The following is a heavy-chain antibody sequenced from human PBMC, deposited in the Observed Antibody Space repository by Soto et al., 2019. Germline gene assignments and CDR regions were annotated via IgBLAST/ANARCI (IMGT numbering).Heavy chain of an antibody. V-gene: IGHV3-23*01. CDR1: GFTFSSYA. J-gene: IGHJ4*02. CDR3: AKHLAVAGSWNY. Sequence: EVQLLESGGGLVQPGGSLRLSCAASGFTFSSYAMSWVRQAPGKGLEWVSAISGSGGSTYYADSVKGRFTISRDNSKNTLYLRMNSLRAEDTAVYYCAKHLAVAGSWNYWGQGTLVTVSS. D-gene: IGHD6-19*01. CDR2: ISGSGGST.